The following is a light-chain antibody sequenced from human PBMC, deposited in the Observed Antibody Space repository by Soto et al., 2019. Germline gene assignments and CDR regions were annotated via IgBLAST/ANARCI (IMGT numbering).Light chain of an antibody. CDR2: EDN. V-gene: IGLV6-57*04. Sequence: FMLTQPHSVSESPGKTVTIYCTRSSGSIASNYVQWYQQRPGSAPTPVIYEDNERPSGVPDRFSGSIDSSSNSASLTISGLKTDDEADYYCQSYHSGNVVFGGGTKLTVL. CDR1: SGSIASNY. CDR3: QSYHSGNVV. J-gene: IGLJ2*01.